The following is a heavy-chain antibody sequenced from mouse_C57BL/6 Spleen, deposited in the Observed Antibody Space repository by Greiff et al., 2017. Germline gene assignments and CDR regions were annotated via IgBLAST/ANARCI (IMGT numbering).Heavy chain of an antibody. V-gene: IGHV1-80*01. CDR1: GYAFSSYW. D-gene: IGHD1-1*01. CDR2: IYPGDGDT. Sequence: VQRVESGAELVKPGASVKISCKASGYAFSSYWMNWVTQRPGKGLEWIGQIYPGDGDTNYNGKFKGKATLTADKSSSTAYMQLSSLTSEDSAVYFCAREATVVAKGYAMDYWGQGTSVTVSS. J-gene: IGHJ4*01. CDR3: AREATVVAKGYAMDY.